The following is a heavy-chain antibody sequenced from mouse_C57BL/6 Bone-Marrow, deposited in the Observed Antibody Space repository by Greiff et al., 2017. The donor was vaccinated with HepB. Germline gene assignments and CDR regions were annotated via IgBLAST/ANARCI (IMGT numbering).Heavy chain of an antibody. CDR2: IYPRSGNT. CDR3: ARGGPYGSSYGVAY. V-gene: IGHV1-81*01. CDR1: GYTFTSYG. D-gene: IGHD1-1*01. J-gene: IGHJ3*01. Sequence: VQLQQSGAELARPGASVKLSCKASGYTFTSYGISWVKQRTGQGLEWIGEIYPRSGNTYYNEKFKGKATLTADKSSSTAYMQLSSLTSEDSAVYYCARGGPYGSSYGVAYWGQGTLVTVSA.